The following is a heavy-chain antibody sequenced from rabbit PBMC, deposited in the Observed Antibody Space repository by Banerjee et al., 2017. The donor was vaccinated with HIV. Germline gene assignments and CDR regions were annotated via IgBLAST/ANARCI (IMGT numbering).Heavy chain of an antibody. CDR3: AKNAGYANYGYAYFNL. CDR2: IYTGGSGTT. CDR1: GFDFSSSYY. D-gene: IGHD6-1*01. J-gene: IGHJ4*01. Sequence: QEQLVESGGGLVQPEGSLALTCKASGFDFSSSYYMCWVRQAPGKGLEWIGCIYTGGSGTTYYASWAKGRFTISETSSTTVTLQMTSLTAADTATYFCAKNAGYANYGYAYFNLWGPGTLVTVS. V-gene: IGHV1S45*01.